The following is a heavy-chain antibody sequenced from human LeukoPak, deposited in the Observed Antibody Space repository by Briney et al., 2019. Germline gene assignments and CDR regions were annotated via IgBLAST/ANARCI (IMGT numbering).Heavy chain of an antibody. Sequence: GASVKVSCKASGYTFTSYYMHWVRQAPGQGLEWMGIINPSGGSTSYAQKFQGRVTMTRDTSTSTVYMELSSLRSEDTAVYYCARVESYYDFWSGYYRGDYFDYWGQGTLVTVSS. V-gene: IGHV1-46*01. CDR1: GYTFTSYY. CDR2: INPSGGST. J-gene: IGHJ4*02. CDR3: ARVESYYDFWSGYYRGDYFDY. D-gene: IGHD3-3*01.